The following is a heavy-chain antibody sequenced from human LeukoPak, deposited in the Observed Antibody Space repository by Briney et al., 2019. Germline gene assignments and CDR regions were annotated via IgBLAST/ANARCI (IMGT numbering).Heavy chain of an antibody. D-gene: IGHD5-18*01. V-gene: IGHV3-23*01. CDR1: GITFSNYA. Sequence: GGSLRLSCVASGITFSNYAVSWVRQAPEKGLDWVSVISGSAHKVRYADSVKGRFTISRDNSENIVYLQMNNLRVEDTAVYYCAGRPTGYSSGYIHWGQGTLVTVSS. CDR3: AGRPTGYSSGYIH. J-gene: IGHJ4*02. CDR2: ISGSAHKV.